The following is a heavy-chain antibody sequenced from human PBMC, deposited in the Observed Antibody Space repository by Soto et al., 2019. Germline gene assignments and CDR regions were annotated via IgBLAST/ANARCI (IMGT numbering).Heavy chain of an antibody. CDR3: ARGRYCLTGRCFPNWFDS. J-gene: IGHJ5*01. D-gene: IGHD7-27*01. CDR2: IYKSATT. CDR1: GDSISNLDYF. V-gene: IGHV4-30-4*01. Sequence: PSETLSLTCSVSGDSISNLDYFWAWIRQPPGQALEYIGYIYKSATTYYNTSFESRGAISVDTSKSQFSLNVTSVSAADTAVYFCARGRYCLTGRCFPNWFDSWGQGALVTVSS.